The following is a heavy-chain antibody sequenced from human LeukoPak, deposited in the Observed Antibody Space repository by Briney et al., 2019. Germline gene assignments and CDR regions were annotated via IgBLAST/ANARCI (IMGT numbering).Heavy chain of an antibody. J-gene: IGHJ4*02. CDR1: GFTFTTYW. CDR3: VKVAKYYYGSETYYFFEH. CDR2: TNQDGTEK. V-gene: IGHV3-7*01. D-gene: IGHD3-10*01. Sequence: GGSLRLSCAASGFTFTTYWMSWIRQLPGKGLEWVANTNQDGTEKYYVDSVKGRFTISRDNAKNSLDPQMNSLRVEDTGIYYCVKVAKYYYGSETYYFFEHWGQGTPVTASS.